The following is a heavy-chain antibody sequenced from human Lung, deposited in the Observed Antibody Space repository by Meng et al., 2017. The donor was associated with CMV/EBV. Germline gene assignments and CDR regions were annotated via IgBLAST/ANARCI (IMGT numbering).Heavy chain of an antibody. Sequence: SXTLSLTCSVSGGSISGYYWSWIRQPPGKGLEWIGHFYYGGSTNYNPSLKSRVTISVDTSKNQFSLKLRTVTAADTAVYYCARDLSGDWFDPWGQGTLVTVSS. CDR2: FYYGGST. V-gene: IGHV4-59*12. D-gene: IGHD3-10*01. CDR1: GGSISGYY. J-gene: IGHJ5*02. CDR3: ARDLSGDWFDP.